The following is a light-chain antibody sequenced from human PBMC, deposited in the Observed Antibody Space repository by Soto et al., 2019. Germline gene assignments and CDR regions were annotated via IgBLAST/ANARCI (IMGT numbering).Light chain of an antibody. V-gene: IGLV2-11*01. CDR3: S. CDR1: SSDVGSYDY. Sequence: QSVLIQPPSVSGSPGQSVTISCTGTSSDVGSYDYVSWYQQHPGTVPKPMIYNVNTQPSGVPDRFSGSKSGNTASMTISGLQAEDEADYQTSFGNGTKVTVL. CDR2: NVN. J-gene: IGLJ1*01.